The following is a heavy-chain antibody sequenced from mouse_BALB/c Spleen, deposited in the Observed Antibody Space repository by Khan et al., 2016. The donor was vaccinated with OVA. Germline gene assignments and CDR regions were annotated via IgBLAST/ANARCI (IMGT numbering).Heavy chain of an antibody. CDR2: ISTYYGDV. V-gene: IGHV1S137*01. CDR1: GYTFTDFT. Sequence: QVQLQQSGAELVRPGISVKISCKGSGYTFTDFTMHWVKQSPTKSLEWIGVISTYYGDVTYNQKFKDKATMTVDKSSSTAYMELARLTSEDSAIFEWERGGGGDRFAYWGQGTLVTVSA. CDR3: ERGGGGDRFAY. J-gene: IGHJ3*01.